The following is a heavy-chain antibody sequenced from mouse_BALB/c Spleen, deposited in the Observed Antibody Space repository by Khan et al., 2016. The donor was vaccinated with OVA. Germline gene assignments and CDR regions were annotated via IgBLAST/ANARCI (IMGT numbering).Heavy chain of an antibody. CDR2: MWSAGST. CDR3: ARRGYDYGRGALFAY. V-gene: IGHV2-2*02. CDR1: GFSLNNYS. J-gene: IGHJ3*01. D-gene: IGHD2-4*01. Sequence: QVQLKQSGPGLVQPSQSLSITCTVSGFSLNNYSVHWVRQSPGKGLKWLGVMWSAGSTDYNAAFISRLTISKDNSRSQVFFKMNSLQPNDTAIYYCARRGYDYGRGALFAYWGQGTPVTVSA.